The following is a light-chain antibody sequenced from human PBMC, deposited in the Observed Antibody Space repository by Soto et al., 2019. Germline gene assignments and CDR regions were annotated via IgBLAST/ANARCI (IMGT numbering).Light chain of an antibody. CDR2: ANS. CDR1: SSNTGAGYD. V-gene: IGLV1-40*01. CDR3: QSYDSSLTGVV. Sequence: QSVLTQPPSVSGAPGQRVTISCTGSSSNTGAGYDVHWYQQVSGTVPKLLIYANSNRPSGVPDRFSGSKSGTSASLAISGLQAEDEADSYCQSYDSSLTGVVFGGGTKLTVL. J-gene: IGLJ2*01.